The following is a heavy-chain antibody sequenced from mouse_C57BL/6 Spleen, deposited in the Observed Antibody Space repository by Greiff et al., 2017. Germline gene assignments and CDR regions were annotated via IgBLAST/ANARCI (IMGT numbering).Heavy chain of an antibody. Sequence: VQLKESGPGLVKPSQSLSLTCSVTGYSITSGYYWNWIRQFPGNKLEWMGYISYDGSNNYNPSLKNRISITRDTSKNQFFLTLNSVTTEDTATYYCARPGGNSYAMDYWGQGTSVTVSS. J-gene: IGHJ4*01. CDR1: GYSITSGYY. CDR3: ARPGGNSYAMDY. D-gene: IGHD2-1*01. CDR2: ISYDGSN. V-gene: IGHV3-6*01.